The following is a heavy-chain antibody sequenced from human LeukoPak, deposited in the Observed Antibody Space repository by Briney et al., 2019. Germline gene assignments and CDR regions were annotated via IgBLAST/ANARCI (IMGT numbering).Heavy chain of an antibody. V-gene: IGHV4-39*07. CDR3: ARGCLERPIDY. J-gene: IGHJ4*02. CDR2: IYYSGST. Sequence: SETLSLTCAVSGGSISSNSYYWGWIRQPPGKGLEWIGSIYYSGSTYYNPSLKSRVTISVDTSKNQFSLKLSSVTAADTAVYYCARGCLERPIDYWGQGTLVTVSS. CDR1: GGSISSNSYY. D-gene: IGHD1-1*01.